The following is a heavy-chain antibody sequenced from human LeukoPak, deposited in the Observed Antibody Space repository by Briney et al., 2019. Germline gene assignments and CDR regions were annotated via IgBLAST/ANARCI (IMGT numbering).Heavy chain of an antibody. Sequence: PSDTLSLTRTLSGGSISIYYWIWIRQPPGRGLDGIGYIYYIGSTNYNPPLKSRVTISVDTSKNQFSLKLSSVTAADTAVYYCARDLRTGYGSGSYYGYYYMAVWGAGTTVSISS. J-gene: IGHJ6*03. CDR1: GGSISIYY. CDR3: ARDLRTGYGSGSYYGYYYMAV. CDR2: IYYIGST. D-gene: IGHD3-10*01. V-gene: IGHV4-59*12.